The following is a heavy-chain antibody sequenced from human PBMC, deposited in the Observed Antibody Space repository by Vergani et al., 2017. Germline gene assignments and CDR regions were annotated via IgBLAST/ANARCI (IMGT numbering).Heavy chain of an antibody. J-gene: IGHJ4*02. CDR1: GDSMNTYY. CDR2: IYDSGDT. Sequence: QVQLQESGPGLVKPSETLSLTCSVSGDSMNTYYWPWIRQPPGMGLEWIVYIYDSGDTKYNPSLKSRVTMSLDTSKNQFSLNLYTVTAADTAVYYCASLSTIFAVYWSQGTLVTVSS. CDR3: ASLSTIFAVY. V-gene: IGHV4-59*01. D-gene: IGHD3-3*01.